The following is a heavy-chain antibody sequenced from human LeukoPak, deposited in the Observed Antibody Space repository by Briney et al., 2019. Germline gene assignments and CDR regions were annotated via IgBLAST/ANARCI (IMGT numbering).Heavy chain of an antibody. CDR2: VFYSGGT. Sequence: SETLSLTCTISGGSTTGYFWSWIRQPPGKGLEWIGYVFYSGGTLYNSSLESRVTISVDTSKTHFSLELTSVTAADTAVYYCARHMSVTYDAFDLWGRGTMVTVSS. V-gene: IGHV4-59*08. CDR3: ARHMSVTYDAFDL. CDR1: GGSTTGYF. J-gene: IGHJ3*01. D-gene: IGHD2-21*02.